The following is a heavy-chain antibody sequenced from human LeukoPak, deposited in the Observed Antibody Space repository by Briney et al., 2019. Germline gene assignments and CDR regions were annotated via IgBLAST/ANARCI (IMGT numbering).Heavy chain of an antibody. CDR1: GYTLTELS. V-gene: IGHV1-24*01. CDR3: ARSAGVYCSGGSCYSGWFDP. D-gene: IGHD2-15*01. J-gene: IGHJ5*02. CDR2: FDPEDGET. Sequence: AASVKVSCKVSGYTLTELSMHWVRQAPGKGLEWMGGFDPEDGETIYAQKFQGRVTMTRDTSISTAYMELSRLRSDDTAVYYCARSAGVYCSGGSCYSGWFDPWGQGTLVTVSS.